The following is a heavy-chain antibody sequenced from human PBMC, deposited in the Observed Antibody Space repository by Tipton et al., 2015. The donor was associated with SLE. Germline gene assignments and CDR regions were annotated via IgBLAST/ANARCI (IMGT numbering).Heavy chain of an antibody. J-gene: IGHJ4*02. V-gene: IGHV3-33*01. CDR3: ARDGVKGVVPIFDF. CDR2: TWHDGSNK. D-gene: IGHD3-3*01. CDR1: GFSFSSYD. Sequence: SLRLSCAASGFSFSSYDMHWVRQAPGKGLEWVAVTWHDGSNKYYADSVKGRFTMSRDNSKNTLYLQMNSLRAEDTAMYYCARDGVKGVVPIFDFWGQGTLVTVSS.